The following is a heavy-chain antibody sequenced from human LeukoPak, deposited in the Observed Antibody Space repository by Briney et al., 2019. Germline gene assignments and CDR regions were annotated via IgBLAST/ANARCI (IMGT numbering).Heavy chain of an antibody. Sequence: PSETLSLTCTVSGDSISNYYWSWVRQPAGKGLEWIERIYASGSSNYNPSLKSRITMSVDTSKNQFSLKLSSVTAADTAVYYCARCLNTYYYDNSGYSPEHYYMDVWGKGTTVIVSS. CDR2: IYASGSS. D-gene: IGHD3-22*01. CDR1: GDSISNYY. V-gene: IGHV4-4*07. CDR3: ARCLNTYYYDNSGYSPEHYYMDV. J-gene: IGHJ6*03.